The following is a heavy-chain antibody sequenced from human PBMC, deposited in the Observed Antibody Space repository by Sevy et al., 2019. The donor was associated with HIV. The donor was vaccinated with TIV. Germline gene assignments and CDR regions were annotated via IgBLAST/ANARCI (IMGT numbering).Heavy chain of an antibody. Sequence: ASVKVSCTASGYTFTSYGISWVRQAPGQGLEWMGWISAYNGNTNYAQKLQGRVTLTTDTSTSTAYMELRSLRSDDTAVYYCARGYYAFWSGYYRRDAFDIWGQGTMVTVSS. CDR3: ARGYYAFWSGYYRRDAFDI. CDR2: ISAYNGNT. V-gene: IGHV1-18*01. J-gene: IGHJ3*02. CDR1: GYTFTSYG. D-gene: IGHD3-3*01.